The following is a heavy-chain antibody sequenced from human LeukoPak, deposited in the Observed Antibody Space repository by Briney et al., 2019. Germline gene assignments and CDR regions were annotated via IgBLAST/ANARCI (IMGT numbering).Heavy chain of an antibody. CDR2: ISSSSSTI. CDR1: GFTFGSYS. Sequence: PGGSLRLSCAASGFTFGSYSMNWVRQAPGKGLEWVSYISSSSSTIYYADSVKGRFTISRDNAKNSLYLQMNSLRAEDTAVYYCARDELGNFDYWGQGTLVTVSS. D-gene: IGHD7-27*01. CDR3: ARDELGNFDY. J-gene: IGHJ4*02. V-gene: IGHV3-48*01.